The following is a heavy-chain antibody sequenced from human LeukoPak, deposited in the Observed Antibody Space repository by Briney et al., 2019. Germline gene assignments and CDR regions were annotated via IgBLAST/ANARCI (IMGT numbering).Heavy chain of an antibody. D-gene: IGHD1-26*01. CDR2: IYYSGST. Sequence: PSETLSLTCTVSGGSISSYYWSWIRQPPGKGLEWIGYIYYSGSTNYNPSLKSRVTISVDTSKNQFSLKLSSVTAADTAVYYCARASIGGAPINYWGQGTLVTVSS. CDR1: GGSISSYY. J-gene: IGHJ4*02. CDR3: ARASIGGAPINY. V-gene: IGHV4-59*01.